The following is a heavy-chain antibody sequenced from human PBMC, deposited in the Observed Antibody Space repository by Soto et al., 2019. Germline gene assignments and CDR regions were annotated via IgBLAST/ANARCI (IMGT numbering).Heavy chain of an antibody. J-gene: IGHJ6*02. V-gene: IGHV6-1*01. CDR1: GDSVSSNSAA. CDR3: ARDQEQQLVHYYYYGMDV. D-gene: IGHD6-13*01. CDR2: TYYRSKWYN. Sequence: SQTLSLTCAISGDSVSSNSAAWNWIRQSPSRGLEWLGRTYYRSKWYNDYAVSVKSRITINPDTSKNHFSLQLNSVTPEDTAVYYCARDQEQQLVHYYYYGMDVWGQGTTVTVSS.